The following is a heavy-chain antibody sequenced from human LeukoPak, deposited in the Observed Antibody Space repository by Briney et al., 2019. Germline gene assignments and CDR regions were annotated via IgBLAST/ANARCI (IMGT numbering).Heavy chain of an antibody. J-gene: IGHJ4*02. CDR2: VNADGGNT. CDR3: TKRVKYGGTWDHFAD. CDR1: GFAFDNYR. V-gene: IGHV3-23*01. Sequence: GGSLRLSCAASGFAFDNYRMSWVRQAPGKGLEWVSTVNADGGNTYYADSVKGRFTISRDISKSTLILQMNSLRVEDTALYYCTKRVKYGGTWDHFADWGQGTLVTVSS. D-gene: IGHD1-26*01.